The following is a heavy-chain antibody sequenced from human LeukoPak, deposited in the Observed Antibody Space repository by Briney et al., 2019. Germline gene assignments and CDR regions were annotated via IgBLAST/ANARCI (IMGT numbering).Heavy chain of an antibody. CDR2: ISSSSSYI. CDR3: ARGPLGAAMENPFDY. J-gene: IGHJ4*02. Sequence: GGSLRLSCAASGFTFSSYSMNWVRQAPGKGLEWVSSISSSSSYIYYADSVKGRFTISRDNAKNSLYLQMNSLRAEDTAVYYCARGPLGAAMENPFDYWGQGTLVTVSS. D-gene: IGHD5-18*01. V-gene: IGHV3-21*01. CDR1: GFTFSSYS.